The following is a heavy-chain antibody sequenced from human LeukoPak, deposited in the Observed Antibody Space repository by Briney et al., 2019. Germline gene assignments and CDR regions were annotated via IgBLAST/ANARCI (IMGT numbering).Heavy chain of an antibody. J-gene: IGHJ4*02. CDR3: ASGYDYGSGSYSAFDY. D-gene: IGHD3-10*01. Sequence: SETLSLTCTVSGGSTSSSSYYWGWIRQPPGKGLEWIGSIYYSESTYYNPSLKSRVTISVDTSKYQFSLKVSSVTAADTAVYYCASGYDYGSGSYSAFDYWGQGTLVTVSS. CDR2: IYYSEST. CDR1: GGSTSSSSYY. V-gene: IGHV4-39*01.